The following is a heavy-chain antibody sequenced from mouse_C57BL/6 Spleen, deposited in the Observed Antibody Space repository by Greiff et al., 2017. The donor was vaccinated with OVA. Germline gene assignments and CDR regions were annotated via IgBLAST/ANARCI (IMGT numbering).Heavy chain of an antibody. Sequence: VQLKESVAELVRPGASVKLSCTASGFNIKNTYMHWVKQRPEQGLEWIGRIDPANGNTKYAPKFQGKATITADTSSNTAYLQLSSLTSEDTAIYYCARPYGSSHWYFDVWGTGTTVTVSS. V-gene: IGHV14-3*01. CDR2: IDPANGNT. CDR3: ARPYGSSHWYFDV. D-gene: IGHD1-1*01. J-gene: IGHJ1*03. CDR1: GFNIKNTY.